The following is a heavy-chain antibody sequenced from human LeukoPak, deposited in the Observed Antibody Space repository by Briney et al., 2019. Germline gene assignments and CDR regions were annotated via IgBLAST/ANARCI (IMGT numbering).Heavy chain of an antibody. J-gene: IGHJ5*02. CDR3: ARVQRRPLEWLYGWFDP. V-gene: IGHV4-39*07. Sequence: SETLSLTCSVSGGSISSSSYYWNWIRQPPGKRLEWIGTIYSNGDIHSYTPSLKSRVTISLDTSKNQFSLKMRSVTAADTAVYYCARVQRRPLEWLYGWFDPWGQGTLVTVSS. CDR2: IYSNGDIH. CDR1: GGSISSSSYY. D-gene: IGHD3-3*01.